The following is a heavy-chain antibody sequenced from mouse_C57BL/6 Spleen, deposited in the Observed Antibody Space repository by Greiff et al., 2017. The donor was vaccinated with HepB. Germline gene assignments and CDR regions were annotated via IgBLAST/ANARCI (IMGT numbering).Heavy chain of an antibody. CDR3: ARPYSLGYFDV. V-gene: IGHV5-6*01. CDR2: ISSGGSYT. Sequence: DVHLVESGGDLVKPGGSLKLSCAASGFTFSSYGMSWVRQTPDKRLEWVATISSGGSYTYYPDSVKGRFTISRDNAKNTLYLQMSSLKSEDTAMYYCARPYSLGYFDVWGTGTTVTVSS. J-gene: IGHJ1*03. CDR1: GFTFSSYG. D-gene: IGHD2-12*01.